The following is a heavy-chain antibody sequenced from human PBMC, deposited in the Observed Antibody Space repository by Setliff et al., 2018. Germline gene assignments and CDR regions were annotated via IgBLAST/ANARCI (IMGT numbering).Heavy chain of an antibody. CDR3: ARDRHIVGARHAFDI. Sequence: SETLSLTCTVSGGSISSGGYYWSWIRQHPGKGLEWIGYIYYSGSTYYNPSLKSRVTISVDTSKNQFSLKLSSVTAADTAVYYCARDRHIVGARHAFDIWGQGTMVTVS. CDR1: GGSISSGGYY. J-gene: IGHJ3*02. D-gene: IGHD1-26*01. CDR2: IYYSGST. V-gene: IGHV4-31*03.